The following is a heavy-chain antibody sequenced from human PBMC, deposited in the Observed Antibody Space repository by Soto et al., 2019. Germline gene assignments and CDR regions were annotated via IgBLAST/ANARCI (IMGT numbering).Heavy chain of an antibody. CDR2: ISYDGSNK. CDR3: ARDRDYCSSTSCYSSRGPVDY. J-gene: IGHJ4*02. D-gene: IGHD2-2*01. V-gene: IGHV3-30-3*01. Sequence: GGSLRLSCAASGFTFSSYAMHWVRQAPGKGLEWVAVISYDGSNKYYADSVKGRFTISRDNSKNTLYLQMNSLRAEDTAVYYCARDRDYCSSTSCYSSRGPVDYWGQGTLVTVSS. CDR1: GFTFSSYA.